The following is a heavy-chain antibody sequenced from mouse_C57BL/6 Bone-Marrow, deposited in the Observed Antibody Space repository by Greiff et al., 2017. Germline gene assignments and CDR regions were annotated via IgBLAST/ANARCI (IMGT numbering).Heavy chain of an antibody. D-gene: IGHD2-1*01. CDR2: ISNGGGSN. J-gene: IGHJ3*01. V-gene: IGHV5-12*01. CDR1: GFTFSDYY. CDR3: ARLIFYGNYVWFAY. Sequence: EVMLVESGGGLVQPGGSLKLSCAASGFTFSDYYMYWVRQTPEKRLEWVAYISNGGGSNYYPDTVKGRVTIYRDNAKNTLYLQMSRLKSEDTAMYYCARLIFYGNYVWFAYWGQGTLVTVSA.